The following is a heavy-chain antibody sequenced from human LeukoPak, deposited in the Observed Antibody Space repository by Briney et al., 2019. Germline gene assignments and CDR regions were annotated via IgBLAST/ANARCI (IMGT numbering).Heavy chain of an antibody. CDR3: ARVDFWSTPRNYYYMDV. V-gene: IGHV4-59*01. CDR1: GGSISSNS. Sequence: SETLSLTCTVSGGSISSNSWNWIRQPPGKGLEWVGYMYFTGTTNYNPSLKGRVTISVDTSKNQFSLKLSSVTAADTAVYYCARVDFWSTPRNYYYMDVWAKGPRSPSP. D-gene: IGHD3-3*01. J-gene: IGHJ6*03. CDR2: MYFTGTT.